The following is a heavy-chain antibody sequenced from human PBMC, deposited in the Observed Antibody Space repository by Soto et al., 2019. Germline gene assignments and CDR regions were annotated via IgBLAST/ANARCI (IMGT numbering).Heavy chain of an antibody. J-gene: IGHJ4*02. Sequence: EVQLVESGGGLVQPGGSLRLSCAASGFTFSSYSMNWVRQAPGKGLEWVSYISSSSSTIYYADSVKGRFTISRDNAKNSLYLPMNRLRAEDTAVYSCAIDLTLGSFDYWGQGTLVTVSS. CDR1: GFTFSSYS. CDR3: AIDLTLGSFDY. V-gene: IGHV3-48*01. CDR2: ISSSSSTI.